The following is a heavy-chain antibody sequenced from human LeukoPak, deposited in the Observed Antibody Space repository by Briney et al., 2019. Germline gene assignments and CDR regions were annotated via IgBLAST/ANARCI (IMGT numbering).Heavy chain of an antibody. Sequence: ASVKLSGKVSGSTVSELSMPWVRQPPGHGLERLGGFDPADGVTTYAKQFQGRVTMTEDTSTDTAYMELCSLRSEDTAVYYCATTTAEYYSDSSGLKHWGQGTLVTVSS. CDR1: GSTVSELS. CDR3: ATTTAEYYSDSSGLKH. V-gene: IGHV1-24*01. J-gene: IGHJ4*02. CDR2: FDPADGVT. D-gene: IGHD3-22*01.